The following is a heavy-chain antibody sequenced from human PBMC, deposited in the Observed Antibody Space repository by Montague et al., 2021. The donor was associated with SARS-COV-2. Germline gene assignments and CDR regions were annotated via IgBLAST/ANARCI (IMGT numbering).Heavy chain of an antibody. CDR1: GGSISSSGFY. CDR3: AGYSWSNYDGLRY. V-gene: IGHV4-39*01. CDR2: IYYSGNT. D-gene: IGHD1-26*01. J-gene: IGHJ1*01. Sequence: SETLSLTCSVSGGSISSSGFYWGWIRQPPGKGLEWIGSIYYSGNTYYSLSLKSRVTISIDTSKNQFSLQLSSVTAADTAVYYCAGYSWSNYDGLRYWGQGTLVTVSS.